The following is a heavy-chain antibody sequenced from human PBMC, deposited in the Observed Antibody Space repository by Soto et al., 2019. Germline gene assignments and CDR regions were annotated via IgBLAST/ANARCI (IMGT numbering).Heavy chain of an antibody. J-gene: IGHJ6*02. V-gene: IGHV3-30-3*01. Sequence: PGGSLRLSCAASGFTFSSYAMHWVRQAPGKGLEWVAVISYDGSNKYYADSVKGRFTISRDNSKNTLYLQMNSLRAEDTAVYYCARDLGFLEWSTYYYGMDVWGQGTTVTVSS. CDR3: ARDLGFLEWSTYYYGMDV. CDR1: GFTFSSYA. CDR2: ISYDGSNK. D-gene: IGHD3-3*01.